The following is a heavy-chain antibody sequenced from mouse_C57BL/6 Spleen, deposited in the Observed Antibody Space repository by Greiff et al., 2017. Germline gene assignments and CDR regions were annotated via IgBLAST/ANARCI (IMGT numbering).Heavy chain of an antibody. Sequence: EVQLQQSGPGLAKPSQTLSLTCSVTGYSITSDSWNWIRKFPGNKLEYMGYISYSGSTYYNPSLKRRISITRDTSKNQYYLQLNAVTTEDTATYYCARWDGYYVLDYWGQGTTLTVSS. CDR3: ARWDGYYVLDY. V-gene: IGHV3-8*01. D-gene: IGHD2-3*01. CDR1: GYSITSDS. CDR2: ISYSGST. J-gene: IGHJ2*01.